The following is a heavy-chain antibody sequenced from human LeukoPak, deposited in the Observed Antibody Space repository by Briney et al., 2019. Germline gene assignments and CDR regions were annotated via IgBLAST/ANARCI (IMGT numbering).Heavy chain of an antibody. CDR3: TRAGWSGYYTSDY. V-gene: IGHV1-18*01. CDR2: ISVYNGNT. J-gene: IGHJ4*02. Sequence: ASVKVSCKASGYTFTSYGISWVRQAPGQGLEWMGWISVYNGNTNYGQKFQGRVTMTTDTSTTTAYMELRNLRSDDTAVYYCTRAGWSGYYTSDYWGQGTLVTVSS. D-gene: IGHD3-3*01. CDR1: GYTFTSYG.